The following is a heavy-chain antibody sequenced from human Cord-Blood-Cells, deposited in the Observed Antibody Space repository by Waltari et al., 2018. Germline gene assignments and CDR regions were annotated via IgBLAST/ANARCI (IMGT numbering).Heavy chain of an antibody. D-gene: IGHD6-19*01. Sequence: QVQLQQWGAGLLKPSETLSLTCAVYGGSFRGYYWSWTRQPPGKGLECIGEINHSGSPNHNPSLKSRVTISVDTSKNQFSLKLSSVTAADTAVYYCARSYSSGWYRENYFDYWGQGTLVTVSS. CDR3: ARSYSSGWYRENYFDY. CDR1: GGSFRGYY. CDR2: INHSGSP. V-gene: IGHV4-34*01. J-gene: IGHJ4*02.